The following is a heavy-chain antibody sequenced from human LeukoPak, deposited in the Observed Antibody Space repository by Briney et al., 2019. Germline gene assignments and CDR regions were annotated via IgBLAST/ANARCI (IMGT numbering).Heavy chain of an antibody. V-gene: IGHV3-7*01. CDR3: ARDGDSWNDFDH. D-gene: IGHD1-1*01. J-gene: IGHJ4*02. CDR2: IRKDGREI. Sequence: PGGSLRLSCVASGFSFSTSWMTWVRQAPGKGLEWVANIRKDGREIHYADSLKGRFTISRDNTKNSLFPQMNSLRAEDTGVYYCARDGDSWNDFDHWGQGTLVTVSS. CDR1: GFSFSTSW.